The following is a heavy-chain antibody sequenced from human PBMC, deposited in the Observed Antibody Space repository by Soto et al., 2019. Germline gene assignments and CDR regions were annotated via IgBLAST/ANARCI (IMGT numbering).Heavy chain of an antibody. Sequence: TSETLSLTCAVYGGSFSGYYWSWIRQPPGKGLEWIGEINHSGSTNYNPSLKSRVTISVDTSKNQFSLKLSSVTAADTAVYCCAREPRGYGDYGGGCDYWGQGTLVTVSS. V-gene: IGHV4-34*01. CDR1: GGSFSGYY. J-gene: IGHJ4*02. D-gene: IGHD4-17*01. CDR3: AREPRGYGDYGGGCDY. CDR2: INHSGST.